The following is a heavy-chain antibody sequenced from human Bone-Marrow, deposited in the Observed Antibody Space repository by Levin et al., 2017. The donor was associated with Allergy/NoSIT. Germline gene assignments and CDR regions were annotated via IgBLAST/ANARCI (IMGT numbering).Heavy chain of an antibody. D-gene: IGHD3-10*01. Sequence: GESLKISCVVSGFSISDYYMSWIRQAPGKGLEWVSYITSRGTSMNYAESVKGRFTISRDDTKNSLYLHMNSLRADDTAVYYCARDQSGSYFVHDYWGQGTLVTVSS. CDR3: ARDQSGSYFVHDY. J-gene: IGHJ4*02. CDR1: GFSISDYY. CDR2: ITSRGTSM. V-gene: IGHV3-11*01.